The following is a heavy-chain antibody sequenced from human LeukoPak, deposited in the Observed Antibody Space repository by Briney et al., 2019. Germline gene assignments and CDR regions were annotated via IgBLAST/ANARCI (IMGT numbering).Heavy chain of an antibody. CDR3: VRAQRMTTAAPYEFDY. CDR2: IRNDGSNT. J-gene: IGHJ4*02. D-gene: IGHD4-11*01. Sequence: GGSLRLSCAASGFSFSSYGMHWLRQAPGKGLEWVAFIRNDGSNTYYADSVKGRFTISRDNSKNTLYLQMSSLRAEDTAVYYCVRAQRMTTAAPYEFDYWGQGTLVTVSS. CDR1: GFSFSSYG. V-gene: IGHV3-30*02.